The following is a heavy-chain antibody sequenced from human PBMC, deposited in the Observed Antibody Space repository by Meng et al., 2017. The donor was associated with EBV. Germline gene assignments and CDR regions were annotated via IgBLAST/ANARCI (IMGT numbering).Heavy chain of an antibody. CDR1: GYTFTSYC. CDR3: ARETSGYDFNWFDP. J-gene: IGHJ5*02. CDR2: ISAYNGNT. Sequence: QVQLVQSGAGVKKPGASVKVSCKASGYTFTSYCSSWVRQAPGQGLEWMGWISAYNGNTNYAQKLQGRVTMTTDTSTSTAYMELRSLRSDDTAVYYCARETSGYDFNWFDPWGQGTLVTVSS. V-gene: IGHV1-18*01. D-gene: IGHD5-12*01.